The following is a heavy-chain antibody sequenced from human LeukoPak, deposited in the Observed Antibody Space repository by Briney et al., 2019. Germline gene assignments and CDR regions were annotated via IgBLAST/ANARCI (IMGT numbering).Heavy chain of an antibody. CDR2: ISYDGSNK. CDR1: GFSFNNYG. J-gene: IGHJ4*02. V-gene: IGHV3-30*18. CDR3: AKDRNSGWSFFDY. Sequence: GGSLRLSCAASGFSFNNYGMHWVRQAPGKGLEWVAVISYDGSNKFYADSVKGRFTISRAKSKNTLYLQMNSLRAGDTAVYYCAKDRNSGWSFFDYWGQGTLVTVSS. D-gene: IGHD6-19*01.